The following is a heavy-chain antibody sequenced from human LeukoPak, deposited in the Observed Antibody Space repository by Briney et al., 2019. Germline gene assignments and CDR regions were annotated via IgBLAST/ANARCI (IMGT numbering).Heavy chain of an antibody. Sequence: SETLSLTCAVYGGSFSDYYWSWIRQPPGMGLEYIGEINHRGNTNYNPSLKSRVTISADMSKNQFSLNLSPVTAADTAVYYCARGDRGVSAARPFKLGNWFDPWGQGPLVTVSP. V-gene: IGHV4-34*01. CDR3: ARGDRGVSAARPFKLGNWFDP. CDR1: GGSFSDYY. J-gene: IGHJ5*02. D-gene: IGHD3-10*01. CDR2: INHRGNT.